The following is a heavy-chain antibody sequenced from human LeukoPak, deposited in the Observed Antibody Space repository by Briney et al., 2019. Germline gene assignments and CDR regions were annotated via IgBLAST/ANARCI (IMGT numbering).Heavy chain of an antibody. V-gene: IGHV4-30-4*01. Sequence: PSQTLSLTCTVSGDSISGGDYYWSWIRQTPGTGLQWIEYMSNRGTPYYNPSPKSRLTLSRDTSRNHFSLDLASVSAADTAVYYCARATSTSCRHVWGQGTLVTVSS. CDR2: MSNRGTP. D-gene: IGHD2-2*01. CDR1: GDSISGGDYY. CDR3: ARATSTSCRHV. J-gene: IGHJ4*02.